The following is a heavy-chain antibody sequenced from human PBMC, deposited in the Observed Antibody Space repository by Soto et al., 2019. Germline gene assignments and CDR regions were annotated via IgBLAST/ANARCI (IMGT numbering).Heavy chain of an antibody. V-gene: IGHV3-23*01. D-gene: IGHD2-8*01. Sequence: GGSLRLSCAASGFTFSSYAMNWVRQAPGKGLQWVSTISDGGGSTYYADSVKGRFTISRDNSKNTLYLQMNSVRAEDTAVYYCAKVGVSNVVGGAGGLFYCMDVWGQGTTVTVSS. J-gene: IGHJ6*02. CDR1: GFTFSSYA. CDR2: ISDGGGST. CDR3: AKVGVSNVVGGAGGLFYCMDV.